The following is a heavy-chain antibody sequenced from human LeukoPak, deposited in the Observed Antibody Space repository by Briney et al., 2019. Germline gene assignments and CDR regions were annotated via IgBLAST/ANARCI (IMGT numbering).Heavy chain of an antibody. CDR3: ARGKHTAAIPDY. V-gene: IGHV3-74*01. Sequence: GSLRLSCAASGFTFSTYWMYWVRQAPGKGLVWVSRINADVSSTSYADSVKGRFTISRDNAKNTLYLQMNSLRAEDTAVYYCARGKHTAAIPDYWGQGTLVTVSS. CDR1: GFTFSTYW. CDR2: INADVSST. D-gene: IGHD6-13*01. J-gene: IGHJ4*02.